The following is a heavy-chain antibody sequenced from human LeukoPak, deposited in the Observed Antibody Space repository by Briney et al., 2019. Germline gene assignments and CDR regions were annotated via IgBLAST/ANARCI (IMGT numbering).Heavy chain of an antibody. V-gene: IGHV3-48*04. J-gene: IGHJ4*02. Sequence: AGRSLRLSCAASGFTFSSYGMHWVRQAPGKGLEWVSYISSSGSTIYYADSVKGRFTISRDNAKNSLYLQMNSLRAEDTAVYYCARVDYGSGSLPYFDYWGQGTLVTVSS. CDR3: ARVDYGSGSLPYFDY. CDR2: ISSSGSTI. D-gene: IGHD3-10*01. CDR1: GFTFSSYG.